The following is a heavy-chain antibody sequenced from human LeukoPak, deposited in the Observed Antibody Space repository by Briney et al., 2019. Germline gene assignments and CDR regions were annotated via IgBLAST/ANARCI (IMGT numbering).Heavy chain of an antibody. Sequence: ASVKVSCKVSGYTLTELSMHWVRQAPGKGLEWMGGFDPEDGETIYAQRFQGRVTMTEDTSTDTAYMELSSLRSEDTAVYYCATDRGRRGSYYDFWSGYLGPWGQGTLVTVSS. J-gene: IGHJ5*02. CDR3: ATDRGRRGSYYDFWSGYLGP. V-gene: IGHV1-24*01. CDR1: GYTLTELS. CDR2: FDPEDGET. D-gene: IGHD3-3*01.